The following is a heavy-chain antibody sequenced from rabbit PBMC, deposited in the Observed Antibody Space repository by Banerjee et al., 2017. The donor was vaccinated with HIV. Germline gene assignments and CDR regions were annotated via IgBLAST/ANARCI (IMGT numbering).Heavy chain of an antibody. CDR1: RFSFSSTHY. Sequence: QSLEESGGDLVKPGASLTLTCKASRFSFSSTHYMCWVRQAPGKGLEWIACIYAGSSGTWYASWVNGRFTISSHNAQNTLYLQLNSLTAADTATYFCARNRSDDVGDYRGHFNLRGPGTLVTVS. CDR2: IYAGSSGT. J-gene: IGHJ4*01. CDR3: ARNRSDDVGDYRGHFNL. D-gene: IGHD2-1*01. V-gene: IGHV1S40*01.